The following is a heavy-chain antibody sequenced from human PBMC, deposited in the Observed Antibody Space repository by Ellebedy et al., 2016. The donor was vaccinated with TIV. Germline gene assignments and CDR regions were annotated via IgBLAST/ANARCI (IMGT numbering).Heavy chain of an antibody. Sequence: GESLKISXEASGFAFRNYGVHWVRQAPGKGPKGLALIPYQGSNKYYADSVKGRFTISRDNSKNTLYLQMNSLRAEDTAVYYCATDPSSGWYYEDYWGQGTLVTVSS. CDR1: GFAFRNYG. CDR3: ATDPSSGWYYEDY. CDR2: IPYQGSNK. J-gene: IGHJ4*02. V-gene: IGHV3-30*03. D-gene: IGHD6-19*01.